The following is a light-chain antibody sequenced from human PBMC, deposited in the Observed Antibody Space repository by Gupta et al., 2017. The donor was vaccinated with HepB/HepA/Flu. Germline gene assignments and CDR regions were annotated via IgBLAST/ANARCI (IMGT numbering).Light chain of an antibody. V-gene: IGKV1-27*01. CDR3: QKYNRVPPA. CDR1: QRISNH. J-gene: IGKJ4*01. Sequence: DIQMTLSPSSLSASGGDRVTNTCRASQRISNHLAWYQQKPGKVPELLIYGASTLQLGVPSRFSGSGSGTEFTLTISSLQPEDVATYYCQKYNRVPPAFGGGTKVEIK. CDR2: GAS.